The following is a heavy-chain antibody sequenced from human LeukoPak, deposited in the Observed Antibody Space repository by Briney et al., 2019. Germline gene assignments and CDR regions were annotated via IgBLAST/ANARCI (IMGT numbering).Heavy chain of an antibody. V-gene: IGHV4-39*01. Sequence: SETLSLTCTVSAGSISSSSYYWGWLRQPPGKGLEWIGSIYNSGSTYYNPSLKSRVTISVDTSKNQFSLELTSLPAADTAVYYCARREQWLVQGAFDIWGQGTMVTVSS. CDR1: AGSISSSSYY. D-gene: IGHD6-19*01. J-gene: IGHJ3*02. CDR3: ARREQWLVQGAFDI. CDR2: IYNSGST.